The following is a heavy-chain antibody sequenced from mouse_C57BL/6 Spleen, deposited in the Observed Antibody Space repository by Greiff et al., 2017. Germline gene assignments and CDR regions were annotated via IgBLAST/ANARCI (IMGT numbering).Heavy chain of an antibody. V-gene: IGHV1-82*01. J-gene: IGHJ2*01. CDR1: GYAFSSSW. D-gene: IGHD2-13*01. CDR2: IYPGDGDT. Sequence: QVQLQQSGPELVKPGASVKISCKASGYAFSSSWMNWVKQRPGKGLEWIGRIYPGDGDTNYNGKFKGKATLTADKSSSTAYMQLSSLTSEDSAVYFCAREGLLWCFGYWGQGTTPPVSS. CDR3: AREGLLWCFGY.